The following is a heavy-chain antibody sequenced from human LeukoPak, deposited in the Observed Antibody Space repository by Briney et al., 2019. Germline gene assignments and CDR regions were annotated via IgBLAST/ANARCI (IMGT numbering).Heavy chain of an antibody. CDR3: ARVRDDYGDYEEFDY. D-gene: IGHD4-17*01. Sequence: SETLSLTCAVSGGSISSSNWWSWVRQPPGKGLEWIGEIYHSGSTNYNPSLKSRVTISVDKSKNQYSLKLSSVTAADTAVYYCARVRDDYGDYEEFDYWGQGTLVTVSS. CDR2: IYHSGST. CDR1: GGSISSSNW. J-gene: IGHJ4*02. V-gene: IGHV4-4*02.